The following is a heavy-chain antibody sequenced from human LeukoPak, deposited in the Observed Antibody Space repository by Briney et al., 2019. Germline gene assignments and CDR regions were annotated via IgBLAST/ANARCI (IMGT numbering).Heavy chain of an antibody. CDR1: GFTFSRYW. D-gene: IGHD6-19*01. V-gene: IGHV3-7*01. CDR2: IKPDGSET. Sequence: GGSLRLSCAGSGFTFSRYWMTWVRQAPGKGLEWVATIKPDGSETYYLDSVKGRFTISRDNARDSLYLQMNSLRDDDTSLYYCTRDASALHWGRGTLVTVSS. J-gene: IGHJ4*02. CDR3: TRDASALH.